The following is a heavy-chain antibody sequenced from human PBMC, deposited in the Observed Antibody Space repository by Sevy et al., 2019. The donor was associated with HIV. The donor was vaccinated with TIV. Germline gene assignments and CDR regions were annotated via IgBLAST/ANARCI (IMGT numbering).Heavy chain of an antibody. CDR2: IDTGGIT. V-gene: IGHV3-53*01. D-gene: IGHD3-22*01. J-gene: IGHJ4*02. Sequence: AGSLRLSCVASGITVSRNYMTWVRQAPGKGLEWVSIIDTGGITKYADSVKGRFTMSRDNSRNTVYLQMNNLRAEDTAVYYCARGGYYDTSVLPEDIWGRGTLVTVSS. CDR3: ARGGYYDTSVLPEDI. CDR1: GITVSRNY.